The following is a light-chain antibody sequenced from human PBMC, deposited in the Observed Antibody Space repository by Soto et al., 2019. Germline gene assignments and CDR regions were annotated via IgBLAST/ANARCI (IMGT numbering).Light chain of an antibody. CDR2: DVA. V-gene: IGLV2-14*03. Sequence: QSALTQPASVSGSPGQSIAISCTGASIDVGGYNYVSWYQQQPGKAPKLMIYDVASRPSGVSDRFSGSKSGNTASLTISGLQAEDEADYYCISYTSSSALYVFGTGTKLTVL. J-gene: IGLJ1*01. CDR3: ISYTSSSALYV. CDR1: SIDVGGYNY.